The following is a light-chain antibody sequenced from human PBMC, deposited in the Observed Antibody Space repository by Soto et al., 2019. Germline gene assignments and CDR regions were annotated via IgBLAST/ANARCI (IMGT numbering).Light chain of an antibody. J-gene: IGLJ2*01. Sequence: SYVLTQRPSVSVAPEKTARITCGGDNIGDKAVHWYQHRPGQAPVLVIYYDFERPSGIHERFSGSNSGNTATLTISRVEAGDEADYYCQVWDTTNDHPIFGGGTKLTV. CDR2: YDF. CDR1: NIGDKA. V-gene: IGLV3-21*04. CDR3: QVWDTTNDHPI.